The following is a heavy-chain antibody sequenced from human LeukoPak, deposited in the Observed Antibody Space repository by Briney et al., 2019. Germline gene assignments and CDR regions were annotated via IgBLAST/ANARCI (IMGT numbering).Heavy chain of an antibody. V-gene: IGHV3-21*01. CDR3: ARDHAAMAGAPTDY. Sequence: GGSLRLSCAASGFTFRTYAMNWVRQAPGKGLEWVSTISGSGGNTYYADSVKGRFTISRDNAKNSLYLQMNSLRAEDTAVYYCARDHAAMAGAPTDYWGQGTLVTVSS. CDR1: GFTFRTYA. CDR2: ISGSGGNT. D-gene: IGHD5-18*01. J-gene: IGHJ4*02.